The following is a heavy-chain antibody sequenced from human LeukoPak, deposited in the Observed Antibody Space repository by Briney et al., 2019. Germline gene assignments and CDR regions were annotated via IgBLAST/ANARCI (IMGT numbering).Heavy chain of an antibody. CDR2: IYYSGST. V-gene: IGHV4-34*01. Sequence: SETLSLTCAVYGGSFSGYYWSWIRQPPGKGLEWIGSIYYSGSTYYNPSLKSRVTISVDTSKNQFSLKLSSVTAADTAVYYCARVVTAIPTGSYYFDYWGQGTLVTVSS. J-gene: IGHJ4*02. CDR1: GGSFSGYY. D-gene: IGHD2-21*02. CDR3: ARVVTAIPTGSYYFDY.